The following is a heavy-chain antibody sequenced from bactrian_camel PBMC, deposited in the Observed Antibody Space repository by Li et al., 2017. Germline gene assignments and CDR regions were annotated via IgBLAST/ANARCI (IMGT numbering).Heavy chain of an antibody. CDR1: GYTETAPY. CDR2: IDTDGAT. Sequence: HVQLVESGGGSVQPGGSLRLSCAVSGYTETAPYMAWFRQVPGKEREGEASIDTDGATKYASAVKGRFTVAKDNAKNTLYLQMNSLKPEDTAMYYCAADAGSCLVRRTWTSAYRYDYWGQGTQVTVS. CDR3: AADAGSCLVRRTWTSAYRYDY. D-gene: IGHD6*01. V-gene: IGHV3S1*01. J-gene: IGHJ4*01.